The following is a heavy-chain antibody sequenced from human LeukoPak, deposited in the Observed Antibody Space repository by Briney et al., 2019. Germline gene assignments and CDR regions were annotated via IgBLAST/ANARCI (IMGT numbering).Heavy chain of an antibody. D-gene: IGHD3-10*01. CDR2: TYYRSKWYN. V-gene: IGHV6-1*01. CDR3: VRNYGSGSSAYYYGMDV. Sequence: SQTLSLTCAISGDSVSSNSAAWNWIRQSPSRGLEWLGRTYYRSKWYNDYAVSVKSRITINPDTSKNQFSLQLNSVTPEDTAVYYCVRNYGSGSSAYYYGMDVWGKGTTVTVSS. J-gene: IGHJ6*04. CDR1: GDSVSSNSAA.